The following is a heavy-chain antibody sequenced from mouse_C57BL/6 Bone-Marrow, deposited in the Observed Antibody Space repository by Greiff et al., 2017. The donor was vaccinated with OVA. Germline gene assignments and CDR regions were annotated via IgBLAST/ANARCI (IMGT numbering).Heavy chain of an antibody. CDR3: ARFLLRYYCDY. Sequence: QVQLQQPGAELVKPGASVKLSCKASGYTFTSYWMQWVKQRPGQGLEWIGEIDPSDSYTNYNQKFKGKATLTVDTSSSTAYMQLSSLTSEDSAVYYCARFLLRYYCDYWGQGTTLTVSS. CDR1: GYTFTSYW. CDR2: IDPSDSYT. J-gene: IGHJ2*01. D-gene: IGHD1-1*01. V-gene: IGHV1-50*01.